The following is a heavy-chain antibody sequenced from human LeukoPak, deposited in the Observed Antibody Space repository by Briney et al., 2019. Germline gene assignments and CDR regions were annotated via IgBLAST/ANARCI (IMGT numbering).Heavy chain of an antibody. CDR2: IYYSGST. Sequence: PSETLSLTCTVSGGSISSGGYYWSWIRQHPGKGLEWIGYIYYSGSTYYNPSLKSRVTISVDTSKNQFSLKLSSVTAADTAVYYCARFGIAAAPFDHWGQGTLVTVSS. V-gene: IGHV4-31*03. D-gene: IGHD6-13*01. CDR1: GGSISSGGYY. J-gene: IGHJ4*02. CDR3: ARFGIAAAPFDH.